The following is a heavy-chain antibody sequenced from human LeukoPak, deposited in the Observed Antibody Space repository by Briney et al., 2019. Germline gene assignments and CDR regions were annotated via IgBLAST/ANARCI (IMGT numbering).Heavy chain of an antibody. D-gene: IGHD3-3*01. Sequence: GASVKVSCKASGYTFTSYYMHWVRQAPGQGLEWMGIINPSGGSTSYAQKSQGRVTMTRDTSTSTVYMELSSLRSEDTAVYYCASSGVVINNWFDPWGQGTLVTVSS. J-gene: IGHJ5*02. CDR3: ASSGVVINNWFDP. CDR1: GYTFTSYY. V-gene: IGHV1-46*01. CDR2: INPSGGST.